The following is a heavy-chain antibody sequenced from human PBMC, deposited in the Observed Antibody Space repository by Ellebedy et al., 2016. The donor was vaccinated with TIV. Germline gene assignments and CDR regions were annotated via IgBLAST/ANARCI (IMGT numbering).Heavy chain of an antibody. V-gene: IGHV3-15*01. CDR1: GFSFSNAW. CDR2: MKSNSDHGTI. Sequence: PGGSLRLSCAASGFSFSNAWMTWVRQAPGKGLEWVGRMKSNSDHGTIDYAAPVKGRFTISRDDSKNTLYLQMNSLKTEDTAVYYCTTQILKGYYWGRGTLVTVST. CDR3: TTQILKGYY. J-gene: IGHJ4*02.